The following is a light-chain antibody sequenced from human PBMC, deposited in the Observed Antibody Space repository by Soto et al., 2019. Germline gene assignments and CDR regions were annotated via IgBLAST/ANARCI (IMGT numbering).Light chain of an antibody. CDR3: QQYNDWRT. V-gene: IGKV3-15*01. CDR2: RAS. Sequence: VLTQSPATLSVSPGERATLFCRASKSVSINLAWFQQKPGQAPRLLIYRASTRATGVPVRFSGSGSGTEFTLTISSRQSEDLAVYFCQQYNDWRTFGQGTKVQI. CDR1: KSVSIN. J-gene: IGKJ1*01.